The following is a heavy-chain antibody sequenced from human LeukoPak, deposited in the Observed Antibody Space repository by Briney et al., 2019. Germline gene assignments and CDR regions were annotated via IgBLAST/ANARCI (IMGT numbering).Heavy chain of an antibody. CDR3: ARVFVDSSVYSALDY. CDR1: GGSISSGGYS. Sequence: PSETLSLTCAVSGGSISSGGYSWSWIRQPPGKGLEWIGYIYHSGSTYYNPSLKSRVTISVDRSKNQFSLKLSSVTAADTAVYYCARVFVDSSVYSALDYGGQGTLVTVSS. J-gene: IGHJ4*02. D-gene: IGHD3-22*01. CDR2: IYHSGST. V-gene: IGHV4-30-2*01.